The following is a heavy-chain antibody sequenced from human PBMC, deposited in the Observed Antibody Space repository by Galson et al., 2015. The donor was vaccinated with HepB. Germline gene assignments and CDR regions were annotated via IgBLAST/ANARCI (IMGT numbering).Heavy chain of an antibody. J-gene: IGHJ3*01. CDR1: GFTFSSYG. CDR3: ATLYSTYSTGWDSG. CDR2: ISYDGSHK. V-gene: IGHV3-30*03. D-gene: IGHD2-8*02. Sequence: SLRLSCAASGFTFSSYGMHWVRQAPGKGLEWVAIISYDGSHKFYADSVKGRFTISRDNSKNTLYLQMDGLRAEDTALYYCATLYSTYSTGWDSGWGQGTMVTVSS.